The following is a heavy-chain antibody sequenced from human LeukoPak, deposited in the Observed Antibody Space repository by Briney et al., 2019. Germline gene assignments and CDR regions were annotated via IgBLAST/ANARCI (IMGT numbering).Heavy chain of an antibody. V-gene: IGHV4-59*01. J-gene: IGHJ6*03. CDR1: GGSISSYY. CDR3: AIDVRVLAMDV. Sequence: PSETLSLTSTVSGGSISSYYWSWIRQPPGKGLEWIGYIYYSGSTNYNPSLKSRVTISVDTSKNQFSLKLSSVTAADTAVYYCAIDVRVLAMDVWGKGTTVTVSS. CDR2: IYYSGST. D-gene: IGHD3-10*01.